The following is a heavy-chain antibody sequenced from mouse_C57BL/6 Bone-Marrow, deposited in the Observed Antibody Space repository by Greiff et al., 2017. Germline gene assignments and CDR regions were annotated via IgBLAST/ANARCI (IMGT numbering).Heavy chain of an antibody. CDR2: IDPENGDT. J-gene: IGHJ2*01. Sequence: VQLQQSGAELVRPGASVKLSCTASGFNINDDYMHWVKQRPEQGLEWIGWIDPENGDTEYASKFQGKATITADTSSNTAYLQLSSLTSEDTAVYYGTTGNFDYWGQGTTRTVS. CDR3: TTGNFDY. CDR1: GFNINDDY. V-gene: IGHV14-4*01.